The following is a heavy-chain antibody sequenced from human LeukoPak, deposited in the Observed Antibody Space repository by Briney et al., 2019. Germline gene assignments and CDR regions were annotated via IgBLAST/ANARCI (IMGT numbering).Heavy chain of an antibody. CDR1: GGTFSSYA. CDR2: IIPIFGTA. Sequence: GASVKVSCKASGGTFSSYAISWVRQAPGQGFEWMGGIIPIFGTANYAQKFQGRVTITADESTSIAYMELSSLRSEDTAVYYCARDDNPVYYDFWGGFDPWGQGTLVTVSS. V-gene: IGHV1-69*13. D-gene: IGHD3-3*01. CDR3: ARDDNPVYYDFWGGFDP. J-gene: IGHJ5*02.